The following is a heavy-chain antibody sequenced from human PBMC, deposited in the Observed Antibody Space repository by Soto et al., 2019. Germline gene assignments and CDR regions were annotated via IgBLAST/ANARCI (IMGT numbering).Heavy chain of an antibody. V-gene: IGHV4-38-2*02. J-gene: IGHJ5*02. CDR3: ARDYHYYDSSGYYYEGWFDP. CDR2: IYHSGST. CDR1: GYSISSGYY. Sequence: PSETLSLTCAVSGYSISSGYYWGWIRQPPGKGLEWIGSIYHSGSTYYNPSLKSRVTISVDTSKNQFSLKLSSVTAADTAVYYCARDYHYYDSSGYYYEGWFDPWGQGTLVTVSS. D-gene: IGHD3-22*01.